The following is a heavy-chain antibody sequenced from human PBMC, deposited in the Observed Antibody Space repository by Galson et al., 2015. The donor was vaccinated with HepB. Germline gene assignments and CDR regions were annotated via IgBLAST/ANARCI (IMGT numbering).Heavy chain of an antibody. CDR2: ITYSGGNT. CDR1: GFTFSNYA. CDR3: AKAYGPCDDYSKNDA. D-gene: IGHD2-15*01. Sequence: SLRLSCAASGFTFSNYAMTWVRQAPGKGLEWVSLITYSGGNTYYADSVKGRFTISRDNSNNTLYLQMNSLRAEDTAVYYCAKAYGPCDDYSKNDAWGPGTLVTVPS. J-gene: IGHJ5*02. V-gene: IGHV3-23*01.